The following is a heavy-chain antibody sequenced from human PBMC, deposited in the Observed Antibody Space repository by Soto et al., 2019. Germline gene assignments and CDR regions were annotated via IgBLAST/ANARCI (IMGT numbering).Heavy chain of an antibody. CDR2: IYYSGST. V-gene: IGHV4-59*01. CDR1: GGSISSYY. J-gene: IGHJ4*02. D-gene: IGHD3-3*01. CDR3: ARDRGYDFWSGDGVSV. Sequence: SETLSLTCTVSGGSISSYYWSWIRQPPGKGLEWIGYIYYSGSTNYNPSLKSRVTISVDTSKNQFSLKLSSVTAADTAVYYCARDRGYDFWSGDGVSVWGQGTLVTVSS.